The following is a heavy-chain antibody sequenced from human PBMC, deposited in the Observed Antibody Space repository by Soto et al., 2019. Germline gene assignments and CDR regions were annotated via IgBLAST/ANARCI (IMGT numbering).Heavy chain of an antibody. CDR1: GFSFSKFA. D-gene: IGHD3-22*01. V-gene: IGHV3-33*01. Sequence: GGSLRLSCAASGFSFSKFAMHWVRQAPGKGLECVAVIWFDGSKRDYADSVKGRFTVSRDNSENTLSLQMNNLRAEDTGVYYCAREGGSSCYPFYLDSCGQGTVVTVYS. CDR2: IWFDGSKR. CDR3: AREGGSSCYPFYLDS. J-gene: IGHJ4*02.